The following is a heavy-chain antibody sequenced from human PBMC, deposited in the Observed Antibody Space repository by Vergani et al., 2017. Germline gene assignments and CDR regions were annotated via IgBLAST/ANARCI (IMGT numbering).Heavy chain of an antibody. Sequence: QVQLVESGGGVVQPGRSLRLSCAASGFTFSSYGMHWVRQAPGKGLEWVAVIWYDGSNKYYADSVKGRFTISRDNSKNTLYLQMNGLGAEDTAVYYCARDHRRGFGWGGELSLYAGRVSPWGQGTLVTVSS. CDR3: ARDHRRGFGWGGELSLYAGRVSP. CDR2: IWYDGSNK. CDR1: GFTFSSYG. J-gene: IGHJ5*02. D-gene: IGHD3-16*02. V-gene: IGHV3-33*01.